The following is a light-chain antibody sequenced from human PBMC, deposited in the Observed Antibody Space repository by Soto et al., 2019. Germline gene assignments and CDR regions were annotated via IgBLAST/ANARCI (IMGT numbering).Light chain of an antibody. V-gene: IGKV3-11*01. J-gene: IGKJ3*01. CDR2: DAA. CDR3: QQSNNLPFT. CDR1: QSVSSY. Sequence: EIVLTQSPDTLSLSPGERATLSCRASQSVSSYLAWYQQKPGQAPRLLIYDAANRATGISARFSGSGSGTDFTLTISSLEPEDFAVYFCQQSNNLPFTVGPGTKVDV.